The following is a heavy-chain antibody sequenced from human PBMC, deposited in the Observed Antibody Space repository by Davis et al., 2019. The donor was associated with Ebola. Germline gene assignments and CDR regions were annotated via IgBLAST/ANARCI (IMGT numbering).Heavy chain of an antibody. V-gene: IGHV1-18*04. CDR2: ISANNGNT. J-gene: IGHJ4*02. Sequence: ASVKVSCKASGYTFTSYYMHWVRQAPGQGLEWMGWISANNGNTNYAKKFQGRLTMTTDTSTSTAHMELRSLRSDDTAVYYCARDFSRGDSFWGQGTLVTVSS. D-gene: IGHD3-16*01. CDR1: GYTFTSYY. CDR3: ARDFSRGDSF.